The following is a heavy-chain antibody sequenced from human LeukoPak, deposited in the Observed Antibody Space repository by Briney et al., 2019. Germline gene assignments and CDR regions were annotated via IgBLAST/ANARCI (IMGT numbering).Heavy chain of an antibody. V-gene: IGHV3-21*01. D-gene: IGHD6-19*01. CDR2: ISSSSSSI. CDR1: GFTFSSYS. Sequence: GGSLRLSCAASGFTFSSYSMNWVRQAPGKGLEWVSSISSSSSSIYYADSVRGRFTISRDNAKNSLYLQMNSLRAEDTAVYYCARARFSSGWGEDWFDPWGQGTLVTASS. CDR3: ARARFSSGWGEDWFDP. J-gene: IGHJ5*02.